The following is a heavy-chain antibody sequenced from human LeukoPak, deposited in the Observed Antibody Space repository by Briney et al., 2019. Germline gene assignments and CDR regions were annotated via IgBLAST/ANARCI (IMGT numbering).Heavy chain of an antibody. Sequence: ASVKVSCKASGYTFTSYGISWVRQAPGQGLEWLGWTSTYNGNTHYAQKLQGRVTMTTDTSTTTAYMELRSLRSDDTAVYYCARDFSLSDPLYFDYWGQGTLVTVSS. CDR2: TSTYNGNT. J-gene: IGHJ4*02. V-gene: IGHV1-18*01. D-gene: IGHD1-26*01. CDR1: GYTFTSYG. CDR3: ARDFSLSDPLYFDY.